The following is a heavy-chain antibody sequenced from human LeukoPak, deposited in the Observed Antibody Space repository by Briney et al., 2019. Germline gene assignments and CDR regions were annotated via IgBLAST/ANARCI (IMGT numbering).Heavy chain of an antibody. CDR1: GFTVSSTY. V-gene: IGHV3-53*04. J-gene: IGHJ5*02. CDR2: IYSGGST. CDR3: ARGEFDP. Sequence: GGSLRLSCAVSGFTVSSTYMNWVRQAPGKGLEWVSAIYSGGSTYYADSVKGRFTISRHNSENTVYLQMNSLRPEDTAVYYCARGEFDPWGQRTLVTVSS.